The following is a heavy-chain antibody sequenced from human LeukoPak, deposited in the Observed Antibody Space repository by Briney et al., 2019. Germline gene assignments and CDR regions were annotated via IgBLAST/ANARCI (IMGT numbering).Heavy chain of an antibody. J-gene: IGHJ5*02. Sequence: KPGGSLRLSCVASGFTFSNVWMAWVRQAPGKGLEWVGRIRSKINGGTTDYAAPVKGRITISRDDSKRTLYLQMNSLKIEDTAVYYCTTDLPPWGQGTLVTVSS. CDR2: IRSKINGGTT. CDR1: GFTFSNVW. V-gene: IGHV3-15*01. CDR3: TTDLPP.